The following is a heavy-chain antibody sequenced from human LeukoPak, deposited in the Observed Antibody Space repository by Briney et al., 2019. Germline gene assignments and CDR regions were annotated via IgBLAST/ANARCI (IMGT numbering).Heavy chain of an antibody. CDR1: GFTFSSYG. Sequence: GGSLRLSCAASGFTFSSYGMHWVRQAPGKGLEWVAFIRYDGSNKYCADSVKGRFTISRDNSKNTLYLQMNSLRAEDTAVYYCARVGNDSRSSYFDYWGQGTLVTVSS. V-gene: IGHV3-30*02. D-gene: IGHD3-22*01. J-gene: IGHJ4*02. CDR3: ARVGNDSRSSYFDY. CDR2: IRYDGSNK.